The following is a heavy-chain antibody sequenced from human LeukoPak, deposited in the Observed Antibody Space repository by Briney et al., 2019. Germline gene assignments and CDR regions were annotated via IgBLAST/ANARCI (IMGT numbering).Heavy chain of an antibody. CDR3: AKDSGLLWFGELSYFDY. V-gene: IGHV3-23*01. CDR1: AFTFSSYG. Sequence: GGSLRLSCAASAFTFSSYGMSWVRQAPGKGLEWVSAISGSGGSTYYADSVKGRFTISRDNSKNTLYLQMNSLRAEDTAVYYCAKDSGLLWFGELSYFDYWGQGTLVTVSS. D-gene: IGHD3-10*01. CDR2: ISGSGGST. J-gene: IGHJ4*02.